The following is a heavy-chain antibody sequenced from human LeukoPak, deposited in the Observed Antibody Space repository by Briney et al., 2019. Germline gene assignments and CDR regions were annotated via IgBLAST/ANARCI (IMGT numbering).Heavy chain of an antibody. CDR3: AKDVGFSYGCFDY. D-gene: IGHD5-18*01. CDR2: IHVSGNN. CDR1: RGSISSYY. Sequence: SETLSLTCSVSRGSISSYYWSWIRQPAGKGLEWIGRIHVSGNNKYNPSLLDRLTMSIDTSKNEVSLKVTSVTAADTAVYFCAKDVGFSYGCFDYWGQGILVTASS. J-gene: IGHJ4*03. V-gene: IGHV4-4*07.